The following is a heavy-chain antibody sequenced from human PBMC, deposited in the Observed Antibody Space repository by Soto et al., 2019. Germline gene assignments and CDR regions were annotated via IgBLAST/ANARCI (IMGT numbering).Heavy chain of an antibody. CDR3: ARNNGPIAVTGTFHY. CDR1: GYIFPSFW. CDR2: IYPGDSDT. J-gene: IGHJ4*02. D-gene: IGHD6-19*01. V-gene: IGHV5-51*01. Sequence: GESLKISSKGSGYIFPSFWIGWVRQMPGKGLEWVGIIYPGDSDTRYSPSFEGHVTISADKSISTAYLQWSSLKASDTAMYYFARNNGPIAVTGTFHYWGQGTLVTVSS.